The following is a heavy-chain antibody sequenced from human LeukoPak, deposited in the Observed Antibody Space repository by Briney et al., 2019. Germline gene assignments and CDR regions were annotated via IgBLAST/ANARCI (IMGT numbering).Heavy chain of an antibody. Sequence: GGSLRLSYASSGFTFSSCWMSWVRQAPGKGLEWVANIKQDGSEKYYVDSVKGRFTISRDNAKNSLYLQMNSLRAEDTAVYYCARGDSSGYYYWGQGTLVTVSS. J-gene: IGHJ4*02. D-gene: IGHD3-22*01. V-gene: IGHV3-7*01. CDR1: GFTFSSCW. CDR3: ARGDSSGYYY. CDR2: IKQDGSEK.